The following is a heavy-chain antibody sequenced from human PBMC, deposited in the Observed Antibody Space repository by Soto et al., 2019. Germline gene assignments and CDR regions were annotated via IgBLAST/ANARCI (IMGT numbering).Heavy chain of an antibody. D-gene: IGHD4-4*01. CDR2: IYWDDDK. CDR3: AHRSAYMGFDY. CDR1: GFSLTTSGVG. V-gene: IGHV2-5*02. Sequence: QITLKESGPTLLKPTQTLTLTCTFSGFSLTTSGVGVGWIRQPPEKALEWLALIYWDDDKRYIPSLRNRLTITQGTAKNQVVLTMTNLDPVDTATYYCAHRSAYMGFDYWGQGTLVTVSS. J-gene: IGHJ4*02.